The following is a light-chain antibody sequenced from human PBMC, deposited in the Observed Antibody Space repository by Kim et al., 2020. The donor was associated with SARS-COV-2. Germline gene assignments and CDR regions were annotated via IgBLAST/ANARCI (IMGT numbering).Light chain of an antibody. J-gene: IGLJ3*02. CDR2: YDS. CDR3: QVWDSSSDDLL. Sequence: APGNRCRITVGGNNVGDKSVHVYQQKPCQAPVLVIYYDSDRPSGIPERFSGSNSGNTATLTIGRVEAGDEADYYCQVWDSSSDDLLFGGVTQLTVL. V-gene: IGLV3-21*04. CDR1: NVGDKS.